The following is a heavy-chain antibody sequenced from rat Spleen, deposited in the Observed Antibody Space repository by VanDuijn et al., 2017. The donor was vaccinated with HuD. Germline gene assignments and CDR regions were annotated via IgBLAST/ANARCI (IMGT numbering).Heavy chain of an antibody. CDR2: ISHDGSGT. D-gene: IGHD1-11*01. Sequence: EVQLVESGGDLVQPGRSLKLSCAASGFTLSDYVMHWIRQAPTKGLEWVATISHDGSGTDYRDSVKGRFTISRDNAKSTPYLKMDSLRSEDTATYYCARDYGVLDAWGQGASVTVSS. J-gene: IGHJ4*01. V-gene: IGHV5-29*01. CDR3: ARDYGVLDA. CDR1: GFTLSDYV.